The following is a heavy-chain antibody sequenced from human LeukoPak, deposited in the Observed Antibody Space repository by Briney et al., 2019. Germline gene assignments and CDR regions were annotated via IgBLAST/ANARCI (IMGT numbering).Heavy chain of an antibody. CDR3: ARATRPGRFDP. CDR2: IWYDGSNK. CDR1: GFTFSSYG. J-gene: IGHJ5*02. V-gene: IGHV3-33*01. Sequence: GRSLRLSCAASGFTFSSYGMHWVRQAPGKGLEWVAVIWYDGSNKYYADSVKGRFTISRDNAKNSLYLQMNSLRAEDTALYYCARATRPGRFDPWGQGTLVTVSS.